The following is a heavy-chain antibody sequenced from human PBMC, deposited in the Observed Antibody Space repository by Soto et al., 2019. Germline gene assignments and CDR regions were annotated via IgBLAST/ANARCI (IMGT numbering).Heavy chain of an antibody. CDR1: GGSISRGGYY. CDR3: ARAYGSGFMAV. CDR2: SFYSGST. J-gene: IGHJ6*02. D-gene: IGHD3-10*01. Sequence: QVQLQESGPGLVKLSQTLSLTGTVSGGSISRGGYYWSWIRRHPGKGLEWIGYSFYSGSTYYTPALKFRVTISVDTSKNQFSLKLSSVTAADTAVYYCARAYGSGFMAVWGQGTTVTVSS. V-gene: IGHV4-31*03.